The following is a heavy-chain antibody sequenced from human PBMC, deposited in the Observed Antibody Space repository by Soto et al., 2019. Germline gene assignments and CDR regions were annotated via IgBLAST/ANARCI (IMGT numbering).Heavy chain of an antibody. V-gene: IGHV1-2*02. CDR2: INPNSGGT. J-gene: IGHJ4*02. CDR1: GYTFTGYY. Sequence: ASVKVSCKASGYTFTGYYMHWVRQAPGQGLEWMGWINPNSGGTNYAQKFQGRVTMTRDTSISTAYMELSRLRSDDTAVYYCARAMPFGNSNYDYGGQGTLVTVSS. D-gene: IGHD4-4*01. CDR3: ARAMPFGNSNYDY.